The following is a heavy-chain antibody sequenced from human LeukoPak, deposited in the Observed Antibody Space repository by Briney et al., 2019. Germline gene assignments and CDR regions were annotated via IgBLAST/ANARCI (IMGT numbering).Heavy chain of an antibody. Sequence: ASVKVSCKASGYTFTGYYMHWVRQAPGQGLEWMGWINPNSGGTNYAQKFQGRVTMTRDTSISTAYMELGRLRSDDTAVYYCARSDYDILTGYYNWFDPWGQGTLVTVSS. D-gene: IGHD3-9*01. CDR1: GYTFTGYY. CDR3: ARSDYDILTGYYNWFDP. CDR2: INPNSGGT. V-gene: IGHV1-2*02. J-gene: IGHJ5*02.